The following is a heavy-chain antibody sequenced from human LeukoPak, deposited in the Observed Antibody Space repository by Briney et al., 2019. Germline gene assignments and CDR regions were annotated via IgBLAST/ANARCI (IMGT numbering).Heavy chain of an antibody. CDR3: ARDSGWLGTQFVSEFDY. CDR2: ISSSSSYI. J-gene: IGHJ4*02. CDR1: GFTFSSYS. V-gene: IGHV3-21*01. D-gene: IGHD6-13*01. Sequence: PGGSLRLSCAASGFTFSSYSMNWVRQAPGKGLEWVSSISSSSSYIYYADSVKGRFTISRDNAKNSLYLQMISLRAADTAVYYCARDSGWLGTQFVSEFDYWGQGTLVTVSS.